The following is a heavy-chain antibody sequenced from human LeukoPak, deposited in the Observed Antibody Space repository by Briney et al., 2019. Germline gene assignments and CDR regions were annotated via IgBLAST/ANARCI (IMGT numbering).Heavy chain of an antibody. CDR3: ASISSAAMVTIDY. Sequence: SETLSLTCTVSGGSVSSGSYYWSWIRQPPGKGLEWIGYIYYSGSTNYNPSLMSRVTISVDTSKNQFSLKLSSVTAADTAVYYCASISSAAMVTIDYWGQGTLVAVSS. D-gene: IGHD5-18*01. V-gene: IGHV4-61*01. CDR2: IYYSGST. J-gene: IGHJ4*02. CDR1: GGSVSSGSYY.